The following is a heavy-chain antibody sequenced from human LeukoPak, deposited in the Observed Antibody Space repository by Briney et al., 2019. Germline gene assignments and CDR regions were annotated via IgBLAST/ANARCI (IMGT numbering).Heavy chain of an antibody. CDR1: GGTFSSYA. CDR2: IIPILGIA. J-gene: IGHJ4*02. D-gene: IGHD2-2*01. V-gene: IGHV1-69*04. CDR3: ASPAARSHFDY. Sequence: SVKVSCKASGGTFSSYAISWGRQAPGQGLEWMGRIIPILGIANYAQKFQGRVTITADKSTSTAYMELSSLRSEDTAVSYCASPAARSHFDYWGQGTLVTVSS.